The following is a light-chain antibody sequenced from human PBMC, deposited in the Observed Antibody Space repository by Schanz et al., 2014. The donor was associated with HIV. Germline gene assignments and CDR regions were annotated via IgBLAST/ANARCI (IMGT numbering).Light chain of an antibody. V-gene: IGLV1-44*01. CDR3: ATWDDSLDGWV. J-gene: IGLJ3*02. Sequence: QSVLTQPPSASGTPGQKVTISCSGSSSSFRTNAVDWHRQLPGTAPQLLIYKDSRRPSGVSNRFSGSQSGTSASLAISGLQSEDESDFFCATWDDSLDGWVFGGGTKLTVL. CDR2: KDS. CDR1: SSSFRTNA.